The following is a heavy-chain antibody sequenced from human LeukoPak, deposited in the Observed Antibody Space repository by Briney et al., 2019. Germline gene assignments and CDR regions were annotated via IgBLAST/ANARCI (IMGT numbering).Heavy chain of an antibody. CDR2: ISSSGSTI. J-gene: IGHJ4*02. Sequence: GGSLRLSCAASGFTFSSYEMNWVRQAPGKGLGWVSYISSSGSTIYYADSVKGRFTISRDNAKNSLYLQMNSLRAEDTAVYYCAREKMVRGVIRALDYWGQGTLVTVSS. V-gene: IGHV3-48*03. D-gene: IGHD3-10*01. CDR3: AREKMVRGVIRALDY. CDR1: GFTFSSYE.